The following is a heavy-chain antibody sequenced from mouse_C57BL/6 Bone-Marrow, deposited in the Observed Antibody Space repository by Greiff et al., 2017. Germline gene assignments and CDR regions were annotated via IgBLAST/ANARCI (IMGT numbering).Heavy chain of an antibody. CDR1: GYTFTSYW. CDR3: ARNRMLSAWFAY. D-gene: IGHD6-2*01. V-gene: IGHV1-69*01. CDR2: FDPSNSYT. J-gene: IGHJ3*01. Sequence: QVQLQQPGAELVMPGASVKLSCKASGYTFTSYWMHWVKQRPGQGLEWIGEFDPSNSYTKYNQKFKGKATLTVEKSSSTAYLQLIRLTSEDSAVYYCARNRMLSAWFAYWGQGTLVTVSA.